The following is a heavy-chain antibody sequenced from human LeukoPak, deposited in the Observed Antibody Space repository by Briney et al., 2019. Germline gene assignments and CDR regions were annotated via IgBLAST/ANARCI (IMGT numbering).Heavy chain of an antibody. V-gene: IGHV3-20*04. D-gene: IGHD3-10*01. J-gene: IGHJ4*02. CDR1: GFTFDDYG. CDR3: ARTLWFGELEADFDY. Sequence: GGSLRLSCAASGFTFDDYGMSWVRQAPGKGLEWVSGINWNGGSTGYADSVKGRFTVSRDNAKNSLYLQMNSLRAEDTALYYCARTLWFGELEADFDYWGQGTLVTVSS. CDR2: INWNGGST.